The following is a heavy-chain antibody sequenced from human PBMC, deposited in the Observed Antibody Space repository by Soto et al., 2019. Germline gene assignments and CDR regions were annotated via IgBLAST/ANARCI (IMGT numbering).Heavy chain of an antibody. D-gene: IGHD3-22*01. Sequence: SETLSLTCTVSGGSISSYYWSWIRQPPGKGLEWIGYIYYSGSTNYNPSLKSRVTISVDTSKNQFSLKLSSVTAADTAVYYCARSARYYDSSGYPFDYWGQGTLVPVYS. CDR2: IYYSGST. CDR3: ARSARYYDSSGYPFDY. J-gene: IGHJ4*02. CDR1: GGSISSYY. V-gene: IGHV4-59*01.